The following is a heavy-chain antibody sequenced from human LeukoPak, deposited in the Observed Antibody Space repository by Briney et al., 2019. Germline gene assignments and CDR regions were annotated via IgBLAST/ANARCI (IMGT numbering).Heavy chain of an antibody. V-gene: IGHV4-59*08. CDR2: IYYSGST. D-gene: IGHD6-19*01. J-gene: IGHJ4*02. CDR1: GGSISSYY. CDR3: ARRAYSSGFDYIDY. Sequence: PSETLSLTCTVSGGSISSYYWSWIRQPPGKGRELRVFIYYSGSTSYNPSLKSRVTISVDASTNQFSLKCSSVVAAYTTLYYCARRAYSSGFDYIDYWGQGTLVTVFS.